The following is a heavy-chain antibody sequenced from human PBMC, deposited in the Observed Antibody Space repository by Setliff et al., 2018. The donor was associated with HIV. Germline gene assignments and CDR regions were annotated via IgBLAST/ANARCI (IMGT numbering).Heavy chain of an antibody. Sequence: ASVKVSCKTSGYTFTNYYVHWVRQAPGQGLEWMGVITPSGGSTSYAQKFQGRVTMTRDTSTSTVYMELSSLRSEDTAVYYCARPQRDTAMAYFDYWGQGTLVTVSS. CDR3: ARPQRDTAMAYFDY. D-gene: IGHD5-18*01. V-gene: IGHV1-46*03. CDR2: ITPSGGST. CDR1: GYTFTNYY. J-gene: IGHJ4*02.